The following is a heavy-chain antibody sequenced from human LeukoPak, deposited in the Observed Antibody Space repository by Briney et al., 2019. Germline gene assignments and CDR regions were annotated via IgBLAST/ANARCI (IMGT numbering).Heavy chain of an antibody. D-gene: IGHD2-15*01. CDR3: ARLLPGYYYYMDV. J-gene: IGHJ6*03. CDR1: GGSINSYH. Sequence: SETLSLTCTVSGGSINSYHWSWIRQPPGKGLEWIGYIYYSGSTNYNPSLKSRVTISVDTSKNQFSLKLSSVTAADKAVYYCARLLPGYYYYMDVWGKGTTVTVSS. V-gene: IGHV4-59*01. CDR2: IYYSGST.